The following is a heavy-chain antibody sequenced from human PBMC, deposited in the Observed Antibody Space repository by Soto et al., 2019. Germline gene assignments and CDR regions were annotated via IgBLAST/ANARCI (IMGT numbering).Heavy chain of an antibody. J-gene: IGHJ4*02. CDR3: AKDLTDYYFDY. V-gene: IGHV3-30*18. CDR2: ISSDGNFK. D-gene: IGHD3-9*01. Sequence: GGSLRLSCAASGFTFSSYGMHWVRQAPGKGLEWVAVISSDGNFKYYADSPKGRFTISRDNSKNTLYLQMNSLRAEDTAVYYCAKDLTDYYFDYWGQGTLVTVYS. CDR1: GFTFSSYG.